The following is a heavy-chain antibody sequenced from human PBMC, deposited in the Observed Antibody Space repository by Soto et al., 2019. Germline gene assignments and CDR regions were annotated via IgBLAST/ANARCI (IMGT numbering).Heavy chain of an antibody. J-gene: IGHJ5*02. CDR2: ISAYNYNT. CDR1: GYTFTSYG. D-gene: IGHD1-26*01. CDR3: ARVVGDLGHWFDP. V-gene: IGHV1-18*01. Sequence: QVQLVQSGAEVKKPGASVKVSCKASGYTFTSYGLSWVRQAPGQGLEWMGRISAYNYNTNYAQKLQGRVTMTTDTSTSKAYMELRSLRSAATAVYYWARVVGDLGHWFDPWGQGTLVTVSS.